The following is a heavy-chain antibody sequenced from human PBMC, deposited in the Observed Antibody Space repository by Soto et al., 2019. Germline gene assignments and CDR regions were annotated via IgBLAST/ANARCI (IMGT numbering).Heavy chain of an antibody. CDR3: ARLIYCSGGSCYSSRPLDY. CDR2: ISSSGSTI. Sequence: GGSLRLSCAASGFTFSEYYMSWIRQAPGKGLEWVSYISSSGSTIYYADSVKGRFTISRDNAKNSLYLQMNSLRAEDTAVYYCARLIYCSGGSCYSSRPLDYWGQGTLVTVSS. CDR1: GFTFSEYY. V-gene: IGHV3-11*01. D-gene: IGHD2-15*01. J-gene: IGHJ4*02.